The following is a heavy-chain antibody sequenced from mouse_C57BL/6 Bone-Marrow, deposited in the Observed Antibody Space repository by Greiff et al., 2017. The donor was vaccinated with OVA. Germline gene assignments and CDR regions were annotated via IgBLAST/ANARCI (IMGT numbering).Heavy chain of an antibody. Sequence: EVMLVESGGGLVQPGGSLSLSCAASGFTFTDYYMSWVRQPPGKALEWLGFIRNKANGYTTEYSASVKGRFTISRDNSQSILYLQMNALRAEDSATYYCARRRGGYFDYWGQGTTLTVSS. V-gene: IGHV7-3*01. CDR3: ARRRGGYFDY. CDR2: IRNKANGYTT. CDR1: GFTFTDYY. J-gene: IGHJ2*01.